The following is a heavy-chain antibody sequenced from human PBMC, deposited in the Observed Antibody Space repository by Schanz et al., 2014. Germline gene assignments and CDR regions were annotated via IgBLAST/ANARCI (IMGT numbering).Heavy chain of an antibody. Sequence: QVQLVQSGAEVKKPGASVRVSCKASGYTFTTYAMSWVRQAPGQGLEWVGWISVYTGNTKYGQKVQGRVTMNEEKYTNTAYMELRSLRSDDTAVYYCAKAEYDILTDSYSRLDPWGQGTLVTVSS. D-gene: IGHD3-9*01. J-gene: IGHJ5*02. V-gene: IGHV1-18*01. CDR1: GYTFTTYA. CDR2: ISVYTGNT. CDR3: AKAEYDILTDSYSRLDP.